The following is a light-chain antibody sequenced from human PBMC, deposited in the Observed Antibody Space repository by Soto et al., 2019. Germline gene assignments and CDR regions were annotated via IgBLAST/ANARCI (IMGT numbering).Light chain of an antibody. CDR2: RNN. J-gene: IGLJ7*01. Sequence: QAVVTQPPSASGTPGQRVTISCSGSSSNIGSNYVYWYQQLPGTAPKLLIYRNNQRPSGVPDRFSGSKSGTSASLAISGLRSEDEADYYCAAWDDSLGAVFGGGTQLTVL. CDR1: SSNIGSNY. V-gene: IGLV1-47*01. CDR3: AAWDDSLGAV.